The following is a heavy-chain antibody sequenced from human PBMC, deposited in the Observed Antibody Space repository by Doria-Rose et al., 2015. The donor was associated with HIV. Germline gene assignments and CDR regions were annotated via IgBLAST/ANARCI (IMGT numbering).Heavy chain of an antibody. CDR3: VRDGGTTLITPFDS. D-gene: IGHD1-20*01. CDR2: ISSGGGSRT. V-gene: IGHV3-11*01. Sequence: QVQLVESGGGLVKPGGSLRLSCAASGFTFRDYYMSWVRQAPGKGLEWVSYISSGGGSRTHYADSVRGRFTISRGNAKNSLYLQMNSLRADDTAVYYCVRDGGTTLITPFDSWGQGTLVTVSS. CDR1: GFTFRDYY. J-gene: IGHJ4*02.